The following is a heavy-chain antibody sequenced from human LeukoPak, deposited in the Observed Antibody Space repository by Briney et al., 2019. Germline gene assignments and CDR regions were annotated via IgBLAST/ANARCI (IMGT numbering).Heavy chain of an antibody. J-gene: IGHJ4*02. CDR3: AILGDSSGYSPGFVY. CDR1: GFTFSSYG. CDR2: ISGSGGST. V-gene: IGHV3-23*01. Sequence: TGGSLRLSCAASGFTFSSYGMTWVRQAPGKGLEWVSAISGSGGSTYYADSVKGRFTISRDNSKNTLYLQMNSLRAEDTAVYYCAILGDSSGYSPGFVYWGQGTLVTVSS. D-gene: IGHD3-22*01.